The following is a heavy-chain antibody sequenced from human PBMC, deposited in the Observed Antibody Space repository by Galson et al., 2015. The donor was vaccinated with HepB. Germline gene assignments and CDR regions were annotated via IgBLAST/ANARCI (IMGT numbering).Heavy chain of an antibody. D-gene: IGHD6-19*01. CDR2: IDWDDDK. J-gene: IGHJ3*02. Sequence: PALVKPTQTLTLTCTFSGFSLSTSGMCVSWIRQPPGKALEWLARIDWDDDKYYSTSLKTRLTISKDTSKNQVVLTMTNMDPVDTATYYCARIGSIAVAGIRYHDAFDIWGQGTMVTVSS. V-gene: IGHV2-70*11. CDR3: ARIGSIAVAGIRYHDAFDI. CDR1: GFSLSTSGMC.